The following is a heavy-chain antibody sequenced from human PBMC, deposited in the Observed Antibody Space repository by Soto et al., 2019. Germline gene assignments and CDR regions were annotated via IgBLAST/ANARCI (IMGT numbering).Heavy chain of an antibody. D-gene: IGHD4-17*01. Sequence: LRLSCAASGFTFSRYGMHWVRQAPGKGLDWVAVISYDGHNKYSADSVKGRFTISRDNSKNTLYLQMNSLRAEDTAVYYCAKDYGDYFFDYWGQGALVTVSS. CDR3: AKDYGDYFFDY. V-gene: IGHV3-30*18. J-gene: IGHJ4*02. CDR1: GFTFSRYG. CDR2: ISYDGHNK.